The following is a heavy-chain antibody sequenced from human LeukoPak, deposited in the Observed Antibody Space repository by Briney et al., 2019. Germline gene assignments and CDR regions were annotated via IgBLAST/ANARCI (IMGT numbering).Heavy chain of an antibody. Sequence: SETLSLTCTVSGGSVSSISYFWGWIRQPPGKGLEWIGSIYYSGSIYYNPSLKSRVTISVDTSKNQFSLKLSSVIAADTAVYYCARHTQTVFDYWGQGTLVTVSS. J-gene: IGHJ4*02. D-gene: IGHD4-17*01. CDR1: GGSVSSISYF. V-gene: IGHV4-39*01. CDR2: IYYSGSI. CDR3: ARHTQTVFDY.